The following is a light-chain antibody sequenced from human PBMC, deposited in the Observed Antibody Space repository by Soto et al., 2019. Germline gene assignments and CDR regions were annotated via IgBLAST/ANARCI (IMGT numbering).Light chain of an antibody. J-gene: IGKJ4*01. CDR2: GAS. CDR1: QPISSHRY. V-gene: IGKV3-20*01. Sequence: EIVLTQSPGTLSLSPGERATLSCRAGQPISSHRYLAWYLQKPGQAPRVLIYGASRRATGIPDRFSGSGSGTDFTLTISRLEPEDFAVYYCQQYDSSPLTFGGGTKVDIK. CDR3: QQYDSSPLT.